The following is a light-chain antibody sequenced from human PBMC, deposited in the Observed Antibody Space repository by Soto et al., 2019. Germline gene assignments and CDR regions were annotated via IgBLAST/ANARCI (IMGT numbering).Light chain of an antibody. V-gene: IGKV3-11*01. J-gene: IGKJ3*01. Sequence: EIVLTQSPATLSLSPGERATLSCRPSQSVSSYLAWYQQKPGQAPRLLIYDASNRATGIPARFSGSGSGTDFTLTISSLEPEDFAVYYCQQRSNWSFTFGPGTKVDIK. CDR1: QSVSSY. CDR3: QQRSNWSFT. CDR2: DAS.